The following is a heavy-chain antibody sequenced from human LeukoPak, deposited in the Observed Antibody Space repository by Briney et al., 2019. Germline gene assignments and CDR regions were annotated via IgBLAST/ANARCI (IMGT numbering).Heavy chain of an antibody. J-gene: IGHJ4*02. CDR3: ARASGSYDY. Sequence: PGGSLRLSCAAAGFTFSTYCLHWVRQAPGKGLEWVAVIWNDGSVRYYADSVKGRFTISRDNSKNTLYLQMNNLRAEDTAVYYCARASGSYDYWGQGTLVTVSS. CDR2: IWNDGSVR. V-gene: IGHV3-33*01. CDR1: GFTFSTYC. D-gene: IGHD1-26*01.